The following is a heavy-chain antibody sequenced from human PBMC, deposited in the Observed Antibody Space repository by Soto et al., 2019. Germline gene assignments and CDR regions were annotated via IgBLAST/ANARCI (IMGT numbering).Heavy chain of an antibody. CDR2: INPSGGST. Sequence: ASVKVSCKASGSTFTSYYMHWVRQAPGQGLEWMGIINPSGGSTSYAQKFQGRVTMTRDTSTSTVYMELSSLRSEDTAVYYCAKVRSTTIFDVVSLFDYWGQGTLVTVSS. J-gene: IGHJ4*02. V-gene: IGHV1-46*01. D-gene: IGHD3-3*01. CDR1: GSTFTSYY. CDR3: AKVRSTTIFDVVSLFDY.